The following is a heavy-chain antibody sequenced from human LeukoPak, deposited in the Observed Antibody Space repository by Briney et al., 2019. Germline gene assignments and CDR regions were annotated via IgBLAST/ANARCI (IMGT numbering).Heavy chain of an antibody. CDR2: IYTSGST. Sequence: SETLSLTCTVSGGSISSYYWSWIRQPAGKGLEWIGRIYTSGSTNYNPSLKSRVTMSVDTSKNQFSLKLSSVTAADPAVYYCARGRHDYGLPPYSNYRGGYYYGMDVWGQGTTVTVSS. D-gene: IGHD4-11*01. V-gene: IGHV4-4*07. CDR3: ARGRHDYGLPPYSNYRGGYYYGMDV. J-gene: IGHJ6*02. CDR1: GGSISSYY.